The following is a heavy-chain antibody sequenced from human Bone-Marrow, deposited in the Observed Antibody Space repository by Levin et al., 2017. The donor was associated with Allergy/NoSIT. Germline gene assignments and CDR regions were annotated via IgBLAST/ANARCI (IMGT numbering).Heavy chain of an antibody. J-gene: IGHJ4*02. D-gene: IGHD2-8*01. CDR2: INRDGGDG. V-gene: IGHV3-7*02. Sequence: GESLKISCASSGFTFSGYWMAWVRQAPGKGLEWVANINRDGGDGYYVDSVKGRFTISRDNARNSLDLQMNSLRVEDTAVYYCARKGAWSFEFWGQGTLVTVSS. CDR1: GFTFSGYW. CDR3: ARKGAWSFEF.